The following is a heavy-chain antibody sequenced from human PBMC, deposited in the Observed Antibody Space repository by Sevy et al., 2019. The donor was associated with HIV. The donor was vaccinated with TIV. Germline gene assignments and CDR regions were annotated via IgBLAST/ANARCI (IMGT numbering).Heavy chain of an antibody. D-gene: IGHD3-22*01. V-gene: IGHV3-30-3*01. Sequence: GGSLRLSCAASGFTFTTYAMHWVRQAPGKGLEWVAVISYDGSNTYYADSVKGRFTISRDSSKKTLYLQMNSLRAEDTAVYFCARDGGYDSRGYDLSNYWGQGTLVTVSS. CDR1: GFTFTTYA. CDR3: ARDGGYDSRGYDLSNY. J-gene: IGHJ4*02. CDR2: ISYDGSNT.